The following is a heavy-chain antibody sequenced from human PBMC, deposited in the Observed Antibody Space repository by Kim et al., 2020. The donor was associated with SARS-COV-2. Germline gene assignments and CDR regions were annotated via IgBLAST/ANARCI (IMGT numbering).Heavy chain of an antibody. CDR3: ARGTLRKVDGYSYGLRAVHYYYYGMDV. Sequence: SETLSLTCAVYGGSFSGYYWSWIRQPPGKGLEWIGEINHSGSTNYNPSLKSRVTISVDTSKNQFSLKLSSVTAADTAVYYCARGTLRKVDGYSYGLRAVHYYYYGMDVWGQGTTVTVSS. CDR2: INHSGST. CDR1: GGSFSGYY. J-gene: IGHJ6*02. V-gene: IGHV4-34*01. D-gene: IGHD5-18*01.